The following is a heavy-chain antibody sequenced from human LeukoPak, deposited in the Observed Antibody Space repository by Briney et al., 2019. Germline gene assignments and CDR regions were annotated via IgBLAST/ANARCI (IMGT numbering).Heavy chain of an antibody. J-gene: IGHJ6*03. V-gene: IGHV4-59*01. D-gene: IGHD4-23*01. CDR2: IYYSGST. CDR3: ARDRVTYGGNSWSPGDYYYYYMDV. CDR1: GGSISSYY. Sequence: SETLSLTCTVSGGSISSYYWSWVRQPPGKGLEWSGYIYYSGSTNYNPSLTSRVTISVDPSKNQFSLKLSSVTAADTAVYYCARDRVTYGGNSWSPGDYYYYYMDVWGKGTTVTVSS.